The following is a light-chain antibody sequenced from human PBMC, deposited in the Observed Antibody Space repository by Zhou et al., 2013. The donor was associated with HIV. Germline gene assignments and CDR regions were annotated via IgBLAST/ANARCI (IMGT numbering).Light chain of an antibody. CDR2: DAS. V-gene: IGKV1D-13*01. Sequence: IQMTQSPSTLSASLGDRVIITCRASQGISSALAWYQQKPGKAPKLLIYDASSLESGVPSRFSGSGSGTDFTLTISSLQPEDFATYYCQQFINYRWTFGQGTKVEIK. CDR3: QQFINYRWT. J-gene: IGKJ1*01. CDR1: QGISSA.